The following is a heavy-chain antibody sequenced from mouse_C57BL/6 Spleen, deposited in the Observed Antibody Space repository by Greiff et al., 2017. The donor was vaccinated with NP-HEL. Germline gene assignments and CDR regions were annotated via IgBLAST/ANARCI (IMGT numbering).Heavy chain of an antibody. D-gene: IGHD2-3*01. J-gene: IGHJ1*03. CDR1: GYTFTDYN. CDR3: AREGDGYSYWYFDV. CDR2: INPNNGGT. Sequence: EVQLQQSGPELVKPGASVKMSCKASGYTFTDYNMHWVKQSHGKSLEWIGYINPNNGGTSYNQKFKGKATLTVNKSSSPAYMELRSLTSEDSAVYYCAREGDGYSYWYFDVWGTGTTVTVSS. V-gene: IGHV1-22*01.